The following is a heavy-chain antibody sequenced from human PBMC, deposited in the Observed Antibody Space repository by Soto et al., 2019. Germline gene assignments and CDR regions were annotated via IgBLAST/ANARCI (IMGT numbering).Heavy chain of an antibody. V-gene: IGHV4-59*08. CDR3: ARQAPRHWFDP. CDR1: GGTIGDYH. J-gene: IGHJ5*02. CDR2: IYKTGTA. Sequence: SQTLRLSWTVSGGTIGDYHWSWIQQPPGKGLEWIGYIYKTGTADYNPSLKSRVTISVDTSRNQFSLRLSSVTAADTAVYYCARQAPRHWFDPWGQGTLVTSPQ.